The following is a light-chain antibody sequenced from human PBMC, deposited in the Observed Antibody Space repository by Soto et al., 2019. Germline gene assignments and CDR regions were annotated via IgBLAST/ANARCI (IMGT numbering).Light chain of an antibody. J-gene: IGKJ1*01. Sequence: DIQMTQSPSTLSASVGDRATITCRASPSISSRLAWYHQKPEKAPKLLIYKASSLESGVPSWLSGSGSGTEFTRTISSLQPSEFATYDGQHYNSYPCTCGQGTKVEIK. CDR3: QHYNSYPCT. V-gene: IGKV1-5*03. CDR1: PSISSR. CDR2: KAS.